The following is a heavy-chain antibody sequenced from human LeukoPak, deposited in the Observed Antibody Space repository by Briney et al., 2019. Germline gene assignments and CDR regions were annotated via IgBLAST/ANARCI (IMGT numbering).Heavy chain of an antibody. D-gene: IGHD2-21*02. CDR3: ACYYGLLFDY. Sequence: ASVKVSCKVSGYTLTELSMDWVRQAPGKGLEWMGGFDPEDGETIYAQKFQGRVTMTEDTPTDTAYMELSSLRSEDTAVYYCACYYGLLFDYWGQGTLVTVSS. J-gene: IGHJ4*02. V-gene: IGHV1-24*01. CDR2: FDPEDGET. CDR1: GYTLTELS.